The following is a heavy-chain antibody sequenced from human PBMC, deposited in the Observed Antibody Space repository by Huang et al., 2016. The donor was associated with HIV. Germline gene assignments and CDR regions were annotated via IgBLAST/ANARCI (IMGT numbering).Heavy chain of an antibody. D-gene: IGHD3-22*01. V-gene: IGHV4-34*02. Sequence: VQLEQLGAGLLKASETLSLTCAVYGGSFSGYYWYWLRQAPGNVPEWVGEINHSGHTNYNPSLKRRVNMSVHTSKSQFALDLTSLSASETGTYFCARRYNSRRDYWGRGTLVTVHS. CDR2: INHSGHT. CDR3: ARRYNSRRDY. CDR1: GGSFSGYY. J-gene: IGHJ4*02.